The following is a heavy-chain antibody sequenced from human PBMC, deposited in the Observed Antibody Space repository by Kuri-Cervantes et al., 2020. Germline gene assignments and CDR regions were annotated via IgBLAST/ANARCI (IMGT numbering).Heavy chain of an antibody. CDR1: GYTFKSYA. J-gene: IGHJ5*02. CDR3: ATVEHCSSTSCYTFDP. V-gene: IGHV1-3*01. D-gene: IGHD2-2*02. Sequence: ASVKVSCKASGYTFKSYAMHWVRQAPGQRLEWMGWINGGNGNTEYSQKFQGRVTITRDTSATTAYMELSSLRSEDTAVYYCATVEHCSSTSCYTFDPWGQGTLVTVSS. CDR2: INGGNGNT.